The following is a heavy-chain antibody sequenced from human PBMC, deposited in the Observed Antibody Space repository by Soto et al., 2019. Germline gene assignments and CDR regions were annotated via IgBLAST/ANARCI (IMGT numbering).Heavy chain of an antibody. CDR2: ISSSSSYI. D-gene: IGHD2-2*01. CDR1: GFTFSSYS. J-gene: IGHJ6*02. Sequence: GGSLRLSCAASGFTFSSYSMNWVRQAPGKGLEWVSSISSSSSYIYYADSVKGRFTISRDNAKNSLYLQMNSLRAEDTAVYYCATHCSSTSCPPYYYGMDVWGQGTTVTVSS. CDR3: ATHCSSTSCPPYYYGMDV. V-gene: IGHV3-21*01.